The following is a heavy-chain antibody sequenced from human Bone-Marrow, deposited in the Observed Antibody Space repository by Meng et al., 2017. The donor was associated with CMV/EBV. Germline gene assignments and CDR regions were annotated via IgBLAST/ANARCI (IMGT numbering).Heavy chain of an antibody. J-gene: IGHJ6*02. CDR2: IRSKANGYAT. CDR3: TRRAWELRGASYYYYKMDV. CDR1: GFTFSDYY. V-gene: IGHV3-73*01. D-gene: IGHD1-26*01. Sequence: GESLKISCAASGFTFSDYYMSWIRQAPGKGLEWVGRIRSKANGYATMYAASVKGRFTISRDDSKNTTYLQMNSLKVEDTAVYFCTRRAWELRGASYYYYKMDVWGQGTKVTVS.